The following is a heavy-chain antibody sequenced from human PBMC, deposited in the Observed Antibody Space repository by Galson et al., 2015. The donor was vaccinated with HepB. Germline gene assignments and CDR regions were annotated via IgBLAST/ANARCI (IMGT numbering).Heavy chain of an antibody. Sequence: PALVKPTQTLTLTCTFSGFSLSTSGMCVSWIRQPPGKALEWLARIDWDDDKFYSTSLKTRLTISKDTSKNQVVLTMTNMDPVDTATYYCARIPEGGSGRGYFDYWGQGTLVTVSS. CDR3: ARIPEGGSGRGYFDY. J-gene: IGHJ4*02. CDR2: IDWDDDK. D-gene: IGHD3-10*01. V-gene: IGHV2-70*17. CDR1: GFSLSTSGMC.